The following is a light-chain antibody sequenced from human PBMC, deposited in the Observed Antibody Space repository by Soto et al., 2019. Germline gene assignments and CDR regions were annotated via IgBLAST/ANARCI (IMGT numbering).Light chain of an antibody. J-gene: IGLJ1*01. CDR1: SSDVGSYNL. CDR3: CSYAGSSAYV. Sequence: QSALTQPASVSGSPGQSITISSTGTSSDVGSYNLVSWYQQHPGKAPKLMIYEGSKRPSGVSNRFSGCKSGNTASLTMSGLQDEDESDYYCCSYAGSSAYVFGTGTQLTVL. V-gene: IGLV2-23*01. CDR2: EGS.